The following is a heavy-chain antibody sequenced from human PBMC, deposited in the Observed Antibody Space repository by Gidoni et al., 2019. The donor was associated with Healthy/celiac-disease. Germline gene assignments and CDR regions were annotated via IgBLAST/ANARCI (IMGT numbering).Heavy chain of an antibody. V-gene: IGHV1-69*01. J-gene: IGHJ6*02. CDR2: IIPIFGKA. Sequence: QVQLVQSGAEVKKPGSSVKVSCKASGGTFSSYAISWVRQAPGPGLEWMGGIIPIFGKANYAQKFQGRVTITADESTSTAYMELSSLRSEDTAVYYCARDDYSNYVGGVSSYYGMDVWGQGTTVTVSS. CDR3: ARDDYSNYVGGVSSYYGMDV. CDR1: GGTFSSYA. D-gene: IGHD4-4*01.